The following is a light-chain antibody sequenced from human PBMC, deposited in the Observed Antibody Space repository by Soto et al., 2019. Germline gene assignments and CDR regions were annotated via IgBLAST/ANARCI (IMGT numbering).Light chain of an antibody. Sequence: QSVLTQPDSVSGSPGESITISCTGTNTDIGGYNYVSWYQQHPGKAPKLVIYDVSSRPSGVSSRFSGSKSGYTASLTISGLQAEDDAHYYCSSYRTYXTLEVFGTGTKVTVL. V-gene: IGLV2-14*03. J-gene: IGLJ1*01. CDR3: SSYRTYXTLEV. CDR2: DVS. CDR1: NTDIGGYNY.